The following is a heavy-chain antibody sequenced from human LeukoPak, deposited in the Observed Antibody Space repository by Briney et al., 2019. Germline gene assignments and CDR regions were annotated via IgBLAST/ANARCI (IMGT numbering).Heavy chain of an antibody. CDR3: ARSGYSSGWYSEGIGY. J-gene: IGHJ4*02. CDR2: ISSSSSYI. Sequence: PGGSLRLSCAASGFTFSSYSMNWVRQAPGKGLEWVSSISSSSSYIYYADSVKGRFTISRDNAKSSLYLQMNSLRAEDTAVYYCARSGYSSGWYSEGIGYWGQGTLVTVSS. V-gene: IGHV3-21*01. D-gene: IGHD6-19*01. CDR1: GFTFSSYS.